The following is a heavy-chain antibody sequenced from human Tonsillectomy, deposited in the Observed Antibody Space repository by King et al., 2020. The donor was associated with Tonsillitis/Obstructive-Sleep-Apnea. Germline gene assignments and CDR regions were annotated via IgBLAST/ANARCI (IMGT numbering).Heavy chain of an antibody. CDR3: ARDPGV. J-gene: IGHJ6*04. CDR1: EFTFSGYW. V-gene: IGHV3-7*01. CDR2: INKDGSEK. Sequence: VQLVESGGGLVQPGGSLRLSCVASEFTFSGYWMSWVRQAPGKGLEWVANINKDGSEKYYVDSLKGRFTISRDNAGYSLYLQMNSLRAEDTAVYFCARDPGVWGKGTTVTVSS.